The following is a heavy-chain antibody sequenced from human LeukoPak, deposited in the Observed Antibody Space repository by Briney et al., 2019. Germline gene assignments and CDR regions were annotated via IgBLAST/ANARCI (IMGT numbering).Heavy chain of an antibody. Sequence: ASVKVSCKVSGYTLTELSMHWVRQAPGKGLEWMGGFDPEDGETIYAQKFQGRVTMTEDTSTDTAYMELSSLRSEDTAVYYCATYLDYYDSSGYYYWGQGTLVTVSS. V-gene: IGHV1-24*01. CDR2: FDPEDGET. D-gene: IGHD3-22*01. CDR1: GYTLTELS. CDR3: ATYLDYYDSSGYYY. J-gene: IGHJ4*02.